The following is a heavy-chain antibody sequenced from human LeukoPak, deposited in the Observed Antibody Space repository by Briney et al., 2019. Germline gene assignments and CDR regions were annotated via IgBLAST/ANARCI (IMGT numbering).Heavy chain of an antibody. V-gene: IGHV3-30*03. CDR2: ISYDGSNK. J-gene: IGHJ4*02. CDR1: GFTFSSYG. D-gene: IGHD3-10*01. CDR3: AREVRGVTYYFDY. Sequence: GGTLRLSCAASGFTFSSYGMHWVRQAPGKGLEWVAVISYDGSNKYYADSVKGRFTISRDNSKNTLYLQMNSLRAEDTAVYYCAREVRGVTYYFDYWGQGTLVTVSS.